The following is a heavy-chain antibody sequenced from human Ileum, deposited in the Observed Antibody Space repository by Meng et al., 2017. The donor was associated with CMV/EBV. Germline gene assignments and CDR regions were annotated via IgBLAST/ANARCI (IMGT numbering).Heavy chain of an antibody. J-gene: IGHJ6*02. V-gene: IGHV1-69*05. CDR3: ARERVRGDYYYGMDV. D-gene: IGHD3-10*01. CDR1: GGPFSSYA. CDR2: IIPIFGTA. Sequence: SGGPFSSYAISWVRQAPGQGLEWMGGIIPIFGTANYAQKFQGRVTITTDESTSTAYMELSSLRSEDTAVYYCARERVRGDYYYGMDVWGQGTTVTVSS.